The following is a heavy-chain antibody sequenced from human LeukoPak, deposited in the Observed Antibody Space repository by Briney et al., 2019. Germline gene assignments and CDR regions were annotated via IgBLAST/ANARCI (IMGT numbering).Heavy chain of an antibody. CDR3: VKDRGDYGGDPGYFDY. CDR2: LHPTGST. J-gene: IGHJ4*02. Sequence: SETLSLTCTVSGVSISSGNSYWTWIRQHPGKGLEWIGCLHPTGSTHYNPSLKGRLSISVGTSKNQFSLRLNSVTAADTAVYYCVKDRGDYGGDPGYFDYWGQGTHVTVSS. V-gene: IGHV4-31*03. D-gene: IGHD4-17*01. CDR1: GVSISSGNSY.